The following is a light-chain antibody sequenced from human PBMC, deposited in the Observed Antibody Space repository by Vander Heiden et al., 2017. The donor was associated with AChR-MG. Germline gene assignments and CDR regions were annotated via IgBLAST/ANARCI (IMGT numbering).Light chain of an antibody. J-gene: IGKJ1*01. V-gene: IGKV1-5*03. CDR3: QQYNTHSPWT. CDR2: KAS. Sequence: DIQMTQSPSTLSASVGDRVTITCRASQTISSWLAWYQQKPGKAPKVLDYKASSLESGVPSRFSGSGSGTEFTLTISSLQPDDFATYYCQQYNTHSPWTFGQGTKVEVK. CDR1: QTISSW.